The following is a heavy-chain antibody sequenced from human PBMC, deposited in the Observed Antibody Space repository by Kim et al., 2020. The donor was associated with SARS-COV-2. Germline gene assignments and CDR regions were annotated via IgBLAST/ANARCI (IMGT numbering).Heavy chain of an antibody. CDR2: ISWNTGFK. CDR1: GFTHDNYG. Sequence: GGSLRLSCTASGFTHDNYGVHWVRQPAGKGLEWVAGISWNTGFKGYADSVKGRFTVSRDIANNRLYLEMKGLKIEDTALYYCTRDFTQGGADVWGRGTAVTVSS. V-gene: IGHV3-9*01. D-gene: IGHD4-17*01. J-gene: IGHJ6*02. CDR3: TRDFTQGGADV.